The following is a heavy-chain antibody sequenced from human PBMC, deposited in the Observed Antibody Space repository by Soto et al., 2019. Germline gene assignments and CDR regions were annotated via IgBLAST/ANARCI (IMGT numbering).Heavy chain of an antibody. J-gene: IGHJ4*02. Sequence: SVKVSCKASGGSFRTVPFSWVRQAPGQGLEWMGGITPVFGTANYAQKFQGRVTITADESTTTAYMELNSLRYEDTAIYFCASGKFGTQFFDYWGQGTQVTVSS. D-gene: IGHD3-10*01. CDR1: GGSFRTVP. V-gene: IGHV1-69*13. CDR3: ASGKFGTQFFDY. CDR2: ITPVFGTA.